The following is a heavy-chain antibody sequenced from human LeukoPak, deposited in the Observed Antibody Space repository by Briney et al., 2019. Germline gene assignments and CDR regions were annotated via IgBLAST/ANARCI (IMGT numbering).Heavy chain of an antibody. CDR2: ISYDGSNK. J-gene: IGHJ4*02. CDR1: GFTFSSYG. Sequence: GGSLRLSCAASGFTFSSYGMHWVRQAPGKGLEWVAVISYDGSNKYYADSVKGRFTISRDNSKNTLYLQMNSLRAEDTAVYYCAKAAAGQWLVPFLDYWGQGTLVTVSS. D-gene: IGHD6-19*01. V-gene: IGHV3-30*18. CDR3: AKAAAGQWLVPFLDY.